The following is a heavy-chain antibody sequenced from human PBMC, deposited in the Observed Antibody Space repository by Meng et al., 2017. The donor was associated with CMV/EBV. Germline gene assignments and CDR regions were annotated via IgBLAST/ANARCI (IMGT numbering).Heavy chain of an antibody. CDR1: GGSIISCD. D-gene: IGHD2-15*01. CDR2: IYTRGST. J-gene: IGHJ5*02. V-gene: IGHV4-4*07. CDR3: ASSMVVAGDWFDP. Sequence: EVGPRLGKLTDSRSPTCSVFGGSIISCDWSWIGQRAGKGLGLIGRIYTRGSTNNIPSLKSRVTMSVDTSKYQFSLKLSSVTAANTAVYYCASSMVVAGDWFDPWGQGTLVTVSS.